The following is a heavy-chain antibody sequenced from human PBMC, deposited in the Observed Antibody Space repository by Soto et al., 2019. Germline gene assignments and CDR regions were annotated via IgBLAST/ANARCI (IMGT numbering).Heavy chain of an antibody. V-gene: IGHV3-64*02. CDR3: ARDRTAASPSYYMDV. CDR2: ISSNGNST. CDR1: GFTFGNYA. Sequence: GGSLRLSCAASGFTFGNYAMHWVRQAPGKGLEYVSAISSNGNSTYYADSVKGRFTISRDNSMNTLYLQMGSLRAEDMAVYYCARDRTAASPSYYMDVWAKGTTVTVSS. D-gene: IGHD6-13*01. J-gene: IGHJ6*03.